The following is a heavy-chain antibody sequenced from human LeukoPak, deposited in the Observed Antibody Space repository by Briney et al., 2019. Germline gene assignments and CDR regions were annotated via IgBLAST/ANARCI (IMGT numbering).Heavy chain of an antibody. Sequence: GESLKISCEASGYIFINYWIGWVRHVPGKGLDWMGLIHPGDSDTRYSPSFQGQVTISVDKSITTAYLQWSSLQASDTAMYFCARVVVVTATHWYFDLWGRGSLVTVFS. D-gene: IGHD2-21*02. CDR2: IHPGDSDT. CDR1: GYIFINYW. V-gene: IGHV5-51*01. J-gene: IGHJ2*01. CDR3: ARVVVVTATHWYFDL.